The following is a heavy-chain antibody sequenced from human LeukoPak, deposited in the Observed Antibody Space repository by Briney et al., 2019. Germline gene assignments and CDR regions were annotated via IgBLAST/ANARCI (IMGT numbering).Heavy chain of an antibody. CDR3: AKDISNDVGYSSSLDY. Sequence: PGGSLRLSCAASGFTFDDYAMHWVRQAPGKGLEWVSGISWNSGSIGYADSVKGRFTISRDNAKNSLYLQMNSLRAEDMALYYCAKDISNDVGYSSSLDYWGQGTLVTVSS. D-gene: IGHD6-13*01. CDR2: ISWNSGSI. CDR1: GFTFDDYA. J-gene: IGHJ4*02. V-gene: IGHV3-9*03.